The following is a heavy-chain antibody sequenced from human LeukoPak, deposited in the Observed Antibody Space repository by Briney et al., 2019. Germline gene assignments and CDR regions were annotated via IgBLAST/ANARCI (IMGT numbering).Heavy chain of an antibody. CDR1: GFTFTTYW. D-gene: IGHD3-10*01. J-gene: IGHJ4*02. CDR2: INQDGSEK. CDR3: AKVAKYYYGSETYYFFEH. Sequence: PGESLRLSCAASGFTFTTYWMSWVRQAPGKGLEWVANINQDGSEKYFVDSVKDRFTISRDNAKNSLYLQMNSLRVEDTAVYYCAKVAKYYYGSETYYFFEHWGQGTPVTASS. V-gene: IGHV3-7*01.